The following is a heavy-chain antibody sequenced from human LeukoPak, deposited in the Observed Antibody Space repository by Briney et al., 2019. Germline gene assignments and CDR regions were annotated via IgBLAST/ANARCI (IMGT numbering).Heavy chain of an antibody. CDR1: GGSISSGGYS. Sequence: SQTLSLTCAVSGGSISSGGYSWRWIRQPPGKGLEWIGYIYHSGSTYYNPSLKSRVTISVDRSKNQFSLKLSSVTAADTAVYYCARGGIVVVPAAMGWFDPWGQGTLVTVSS. D-gene: IGHD2-2*01. CDR2: IYHSGST. CDR3: ARGGIVVVPAAMGWFDP. V-gene: IGHV4-30-2*01. J-gene: IGHJ5*02.